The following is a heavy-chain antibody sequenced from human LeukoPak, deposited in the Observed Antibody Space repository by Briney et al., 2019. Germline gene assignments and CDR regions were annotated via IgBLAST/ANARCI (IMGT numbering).Heavy chain of an antibody. V-gene: IGHV4-4*07. CDR3: ARDFWSGYYAWFDP. J-gene: IGHJ5*02. D-gene: IGHD3-3*01. CDR2: IYTSGST. Sequence: SETLSLTCTVSGGSISSYFWNWIRQPAGRGLEWIGRIYTSGSTNYNPSLKSRVTMSVDTSKNQFSLKLSSVSAADTAVYYCARDFWSGYYAWFDPWGQETLVTVPS. CDR1: GGSISSYF.